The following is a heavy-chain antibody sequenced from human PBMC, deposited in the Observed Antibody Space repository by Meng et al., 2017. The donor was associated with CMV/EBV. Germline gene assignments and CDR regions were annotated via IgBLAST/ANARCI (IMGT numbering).Heavy chain of an antibody. CDR1: GFTFSTYW. CDR2: INRDGSDK. J-gene: IGHJ5*02. V-gene: IGHV3-7*03. Sequence: GESLKISCAASGFTFSTYWMTWVRQAPGKGLEWVANINRDGSDKYYVDSVKGRFTMSRDNAKNSLYLQMNSLRAEDTAVYYCTRTLWNSVPAAMPYNWFDPWGQGTLVTVSS. CDR3: TRTLWNSVPAAMPYNWFDP. D-gene: IGHD2-2*01.